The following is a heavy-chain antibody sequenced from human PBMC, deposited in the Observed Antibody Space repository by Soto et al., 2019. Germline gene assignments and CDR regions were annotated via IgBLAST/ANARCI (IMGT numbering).Heavy chain of an antibody. J-gene: IGHJ5*02. CDR3: ARLGYGSGSYYSRGLNWFDP. CDR2: IIPILGIA. Sequence: QVQLVQSGAEVKKPGSSVKVSCKASGGTFSSYTISWVRQAPGQGLEWMGRIIPILGIANYAQKLQGRVTITADKSTSTAYMELSSLRSEDTAVYYCARLGYGSGSYYSRGLNWFDPWGQGTLVTVSS. D-gene: IGHD3-10*01. V-gene: IGHV1-69*02. CDR1: GGTFSSYT.